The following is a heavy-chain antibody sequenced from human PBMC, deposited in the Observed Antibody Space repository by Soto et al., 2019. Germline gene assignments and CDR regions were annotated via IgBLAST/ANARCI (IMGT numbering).Heavy chain of an antibody. CDR2: IYPGDSDA. CDR1: GILFTSNW. CDR3: AKHTHFRSSSDRLDP. Sequence: GESLKISCKASGILFTSNWIAWVRQLPGKGLEWVGIIYPGDSDARYSPSFQGQVTISADKSTNTAYLQWSSLKASDSAIYYCAKHTHFRSSSDRLDPWGQGNLVTVSS. V-gene: IGHV5-51*01. J-gene: IGHJ5*02. D-gene: IGHD6-6*01.